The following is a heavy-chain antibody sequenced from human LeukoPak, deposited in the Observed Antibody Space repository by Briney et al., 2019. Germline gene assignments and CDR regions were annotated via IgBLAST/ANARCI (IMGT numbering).Heavy chain of an antibody. D-gene: IGHD3-3*01. CDR2: ITSSSTYT. Sequence: GGSLRLSCAAPGFSFSSYNMNWVRQTPGKGLEWVSSITSSSTYTFYADSVKGRFTISRDNARNSLYLQMNSLRAEDTAVYYCVRHDFWSGFKGGDYWGQGTLVTVSS. V-gene: IGHV3-21*01. CDR3: VRHDFWSGFKGGDY. J-gene: IGHJ4*02. CDR1: GFSFSSYN.